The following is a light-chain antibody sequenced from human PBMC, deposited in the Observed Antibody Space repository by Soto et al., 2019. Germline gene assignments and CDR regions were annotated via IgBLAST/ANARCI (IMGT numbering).Light chain of an antibody. CDR1: SGHTKYA. Sequence: QLVLTQSPSASASLGASVKLTCTLSSGHTKYAIAWHQQQPEKGPRYVVKLNNDGSHSKGDGIPDRFSGSSSGAERYLTISSLQSEDEADYYCQTWDTGIVVFGGGTKVTVL. V-gene: IGLV4-69*01. J-gene: IGLJ2*01. CDR3: QTWDTGIVV. CDR2: LNNDGSH.